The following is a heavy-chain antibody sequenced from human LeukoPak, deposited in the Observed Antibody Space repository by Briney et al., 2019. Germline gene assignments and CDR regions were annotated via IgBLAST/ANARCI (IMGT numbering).Heavy chain of an antibody. V-gene: IGHV3-53*04. CDR3: AKHTSPDDVRWPYFDS. CDR1: GFLLSATS. J-gene: IGHJ4*02. Sequence: PGGALRLACAASGFLLSATSRGWGRQPPAEVLGWVSIIYTGTTSYPASVKGRFTSSRHDSENTVSLQMNSLLLEDPAVYFCAKHTSPDDVRWPYFDSWGQGILVTVSS. CDR2: IYTGTT. D-gene: IGHD6-13*01.